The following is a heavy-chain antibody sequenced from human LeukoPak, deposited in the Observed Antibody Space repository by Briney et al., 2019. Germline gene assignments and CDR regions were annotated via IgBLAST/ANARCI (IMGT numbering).Heavy chain of an antibody. Sequence: SGPTLVKPTQTLTLSCTFSGFSLRAGVGGVGWIRQPPGKGREWLSLIYWNDDKRYSPSLTTKTTITKHTPETQVVLTLPNMEPVTTATYYCTHTVDYGGNPNDYWGQGTLVTASS. D-gene: IGHD4-23*01. CDR2: IYWNDDK. CDR3: THTVDYGGNPNDY. J-gene: IGHJ4*02. V-gene: IGHV2-5*01. CDR1: GFSLRAGVGG.